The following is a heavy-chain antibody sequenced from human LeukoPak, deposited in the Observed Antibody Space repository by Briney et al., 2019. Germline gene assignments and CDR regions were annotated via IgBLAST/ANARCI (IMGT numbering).Heavy chain of an antibody. CDR3: ARAHFPRITMVRGVISPSFDP. J-gene: IGHJ5*02. V-gene: IGHV4-39*07. CDR2: IYYSGST. D-gene: IGHD3-10*01. CDR1: GGSISSSSYY. Sequence: SETLSLTCTVSGGSISSSSYYWGWIRQPPGKGLEWIGSIYYSGSTYYNPSLKSRVTISVDTSKNQFSLKLSSVTAADTAVYYCARAHFPRITMVRGVISPSFDPWGQGTLVTVSS.